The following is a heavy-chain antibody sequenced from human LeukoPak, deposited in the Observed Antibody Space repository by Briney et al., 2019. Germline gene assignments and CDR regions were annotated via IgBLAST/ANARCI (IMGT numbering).Heavy chain of an antibody. CDR2: LKGDGTRA. V-gene: IGHV3-74*01. Sequence: GGSLRLSCAASGFTFGSHWMHWVRRGPGKGLEWVGQLKGDGTRANYADAVKGRFTISRDNGKNTLYLQTSSLQLEDTAVYFCARDGYLGPVTAYLDYWGQGTPVTVSS. J-gene: IGHJ4*02. D-gene: IGHD5-12*01. CDR3: ARDGYLGPVTAYLDY. CDR1: GFTFGSHW.